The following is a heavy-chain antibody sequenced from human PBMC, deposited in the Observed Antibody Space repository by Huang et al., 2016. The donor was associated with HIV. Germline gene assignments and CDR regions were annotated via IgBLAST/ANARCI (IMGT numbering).Heavy chain of an antibody. V-gene: IGHV3-30*04. CDR2: ISYNGGKK. CDR1: GFTFWTYT. J-gene: IGHJ4*02. Sequence: QVKLVESGGGVVQPGISLRLSCAASGFTFWTYTFHWVRQAPGKGREWGACISYNGGKKIYADSVKGRVNISRDNSKNTVYLEVSSPRPEDSAVYYCTREFTTSVQFFDLWGQGTLVTVSS. D-gene: IGHD4-4*01. CDR3: TREFTTSVQFFDL.